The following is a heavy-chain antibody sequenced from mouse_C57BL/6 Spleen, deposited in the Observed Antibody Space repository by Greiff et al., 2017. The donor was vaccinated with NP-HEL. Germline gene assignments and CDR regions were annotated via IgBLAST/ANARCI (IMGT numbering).Heavy chain of an antibody. CDR2: IHPNSGST. J-gene: IGHJ3*01. D-gene: IGHD1-1*01. CDR1: GYTFTSYW. V-gene: IGHV1-64*01. CDR3: SREGVYYGSSLLAY. Sequence: VQLQQPGAELVKPGASVKLSCKASGYTFTSYWMHWVKQRPGQGLEWIGMIHPNSGSTNYNEMFTSMATLTVDKSASTAYKQLSSLTSEDAAVYYCSREGVYYGSSLLAYWGQGTLVTVSS.